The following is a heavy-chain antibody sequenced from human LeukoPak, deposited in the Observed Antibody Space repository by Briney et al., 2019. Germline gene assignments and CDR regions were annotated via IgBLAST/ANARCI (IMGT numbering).Heavy chain of an antibody. V-gene: IGHV4-34*01. Sequence: PSETLSLTCAVYGGSFSGYYWSWIRQPPGKGLEWIGEINHSGSTNYNPSLKSRVTISVDTSKNQFSLKLSSVTAADTAVYYCARDRRTVVDRATIGTLDYWGQGTLVIVSS. D-gene: IGHD5-18*01. CDR2: INHSGST. CDR1: GGSFSGYY. CDR3: ARDRRTVVDRATIGTLDY. J-gene: IGHJ4*02.